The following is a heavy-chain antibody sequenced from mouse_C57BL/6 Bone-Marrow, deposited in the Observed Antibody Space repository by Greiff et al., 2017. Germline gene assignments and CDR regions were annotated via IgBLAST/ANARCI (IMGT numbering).Heavy chain of an antibody. CDR1: GFNIKDDY. D-gene: IGHD2-1*01. J-gene: IGHJ3*01. Sequence: VQLKQSGAELVRPGASVKLSCTASGFNIKDDYMHWVKQRPEQGLEWIGWIDPENGDTEYASKFQGKATITADTSSNTAYLQLSSLTSEDTAVYYCTNYGNYPGFAYWGQGTLVTVSA. V-gene: IGHV14-4*01. CDR3: TNYGNYPGFAY. CDR2: IDPENGDT.